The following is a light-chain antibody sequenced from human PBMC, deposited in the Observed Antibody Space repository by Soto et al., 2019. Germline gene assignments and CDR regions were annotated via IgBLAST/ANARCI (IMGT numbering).Light chain of an antibody. CDR2: AAS. Sequence: DVQMTQSQSSLSASVGDRVTITCRASQDLNNYLTWFQQKPGKAPKTLIYAASILQPGVPSKFSGSASGTDFTLTISSLQPEDFATYYCQQYNSYPPTFGQGTRLEIK. J-gene: IGKJ5*01. V-gene: IGKV1-16*02. CDR3: QQYNSYPPT. CDR1: QDLNNY.